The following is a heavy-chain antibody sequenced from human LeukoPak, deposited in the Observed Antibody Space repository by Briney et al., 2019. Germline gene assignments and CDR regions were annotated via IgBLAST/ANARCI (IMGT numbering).Heavy chain of an antibody. J-gene: IGHJ4*02. CDR2: INPSGGST. D-gene: IGHD3-22*01. V-gene: IGHV1-46*01. Sequence: ASVTVSCKASGYTFTIYYMHWVRQAPGQGLEWMGIINPSGGSTSYAQKFQGRVTMTRDTSTSTVYMELSSLRSEDTAVYYCARSPTYYYDSSGYFDYWGQGTLVTVSS. CDR3: ARSPTYYYDSSGYFDY. CDR1: GYTFTIYY.